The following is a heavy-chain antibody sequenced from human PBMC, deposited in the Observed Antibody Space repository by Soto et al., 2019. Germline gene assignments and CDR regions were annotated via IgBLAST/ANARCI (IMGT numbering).Heavy chain of an antibody. J-gene: IGHJ4*02. V-gene: IGHV4-31*03. D-gene: IGHD2-21*02. CDR2: VHYSGSI. CDR3: VRGADRYKCGF. CDR1: GDSIINGINY. Sequence: PSETLSLTCSVSGDSIINGINYWTWIRQHPGKGLEWIGHVHYSGSIYYNPSLRSRVSMSVDTSKNQVSLELSSVTVADTAVYYCVRGADRYKCGFWGQGTPVTVSS.